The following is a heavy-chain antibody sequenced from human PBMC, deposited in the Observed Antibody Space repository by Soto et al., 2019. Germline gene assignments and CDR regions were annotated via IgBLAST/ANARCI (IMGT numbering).Heavy chain of an antibody. D-gene: IGHD3-22*01. CDR3: ARKFASYDSSGYYH. V-gene: IGHV1-69*01. J-gene: IGHJ5*02. CDR1: GGTFSSYA. Sequence: QVQLAQSGAEVKKPGSSVKVSCKASGGTFSSYAISWVRQAPGQGLEWMGGIIPIFGTANYAQKFQGRVTITADESTSTAYVELSSLRSDDTAVYYCARKFASYDSSGYYHWGQGTLVTVSS. CDR2: IIPIFGTA.